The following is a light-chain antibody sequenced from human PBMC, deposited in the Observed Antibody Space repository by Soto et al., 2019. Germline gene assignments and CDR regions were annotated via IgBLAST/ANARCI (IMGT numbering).Light chain of an antibody. J-gene: IGLJ1*01. V-gene: IGLV2-14*01. CDR1: SSDVGAYNY. Sequence: QSALTQPASVSGSPGQSITISCTGTSSDVGAYNYVSWYQQHPGKAPKLMIYDVSNRPSGVSNRFSGSKSGNTASLTISGLQAEDEADYYCNSYTNSDAYVFGAGIKVTVL. CDR2: DVS. CDR3: NSYTNSDAYV.